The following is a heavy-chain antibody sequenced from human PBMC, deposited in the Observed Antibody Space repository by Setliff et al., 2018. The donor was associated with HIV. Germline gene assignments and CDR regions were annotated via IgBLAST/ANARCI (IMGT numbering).Heavy chain of an antibody. Sequence: SETLSLTCSVSGGSISSGGHYWSWIRQQPGKGLEWIGYIHYTGSNFYNPSFTSRLTISIDTSKNQFSLKLTSVTAADTAVYFCARGGNSRAAWFDSWGQGTLVTVSS. V-gene: IGHV4-31*03. CDR3: ARGGNSRAAWFDS. CDR2: IHYTGSN. D-gene: IGHD6-6*01. J-gene: IGHJ5*01. CDR1: GGSISSGGHY.